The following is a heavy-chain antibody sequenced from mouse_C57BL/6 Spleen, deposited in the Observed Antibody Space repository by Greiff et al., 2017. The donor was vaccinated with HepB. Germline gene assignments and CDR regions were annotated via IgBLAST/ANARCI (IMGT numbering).Heavy chain of an antibody. J-gene: IGHJ2*01. V-gene: IGHV1-81*01. CDR3: ARRGTTGSRAYFDY. D-gene: IGHD1-1*01. CDR1: GYTFTSYG. Sequence: QVQLKESGAELARPGASVKLSCKASGYTFTSYGISWVKQRTGQGLEWIGEIYPRSGNTYYNEKFKGKATLTADKSSSTAYMELRSLTSEDSAVYFCARRGTTGSRAYFDYWGQGTTLTVSS. CDR2: IYPRSGNT.